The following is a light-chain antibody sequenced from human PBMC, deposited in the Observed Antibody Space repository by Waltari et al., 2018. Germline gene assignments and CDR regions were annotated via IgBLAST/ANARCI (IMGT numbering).Light chain of an antibody. CDR3: SSYSTILNLVG. CDR1: SSDDGGYNY. V-gene: IGLV2-14*03. J-gene: IGLJ2*01. Sequence: QSAPTQPASVSGSLGQSITISCTRASSDDGGYNYVSWYQQRPGKAPKLIIYDAINRPSGVSNRVAGSRSGNTASLTISELQADDEADYYCSSYSTILNLVGFGGGTQLTVL. CDR2: DAI.